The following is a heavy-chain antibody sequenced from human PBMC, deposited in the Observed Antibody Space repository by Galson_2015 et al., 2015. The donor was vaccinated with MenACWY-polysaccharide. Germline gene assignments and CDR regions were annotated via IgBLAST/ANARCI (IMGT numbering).Heavy chain of an antibody. CDR2: TNPNGGNT. V-gene: IGHV1-8*01. CDR3: ARIIARKYTFADS. D-gene: IGHD2-21*01. CDR1: GYKFTSYD. Sequence: SVKVSCKASGYKFTSYDINWVRQATGQGLEWMGWTNPNGGNTGYAQKFQGRVTMTSNSAMTTAYMELSSLRSEDTAVYYCARIIARKYTFADSWGQGTLVTVSS. J-gene: IGHJ4*02.